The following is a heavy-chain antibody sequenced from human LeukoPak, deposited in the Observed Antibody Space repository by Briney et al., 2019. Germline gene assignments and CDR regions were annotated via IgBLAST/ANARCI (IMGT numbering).Heavy chain of an antibody. Sequence: GESLKISCKGSGYSFTSYWIGWVRQMPGKGLEWMGIIYPGDSDTRYSPSFQGQVTISADKSISTAYLQWSSLKASDTAMYYCARPSPDYDILTGYYFDYWGRGTLVTVSS. V-gene: IGHV5-51*01. CDR2: IYPGDSDT. D-gene: IGHD3-9*01. CDR1: GYSFTSYW. CDR3: ARPSPDYDILTGYYFDY. J-gene: IGHJ4*02.